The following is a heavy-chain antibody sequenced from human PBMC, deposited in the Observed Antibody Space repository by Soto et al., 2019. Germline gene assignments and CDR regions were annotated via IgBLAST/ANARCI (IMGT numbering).Heavy chain of an antibody. D-gene: IGHD4-17*01. CDR3: AKDLLLTTITTVGD. Sequence: AGGSLRLSCAASGFIFSTYGMHWVRQAPGKGLEWLSVISYDGNNKYYADSVKGRFTISRDNSKNKLWLQMDSLRTEDTAVYYCAKDLLLTTITTVGDWGQGTLVTFSS. CDR2: ISYDGNNK. V-gene: IGHV3-30*18. J-gene: IGHJ4*02. CDR1: GFIFSTYG.